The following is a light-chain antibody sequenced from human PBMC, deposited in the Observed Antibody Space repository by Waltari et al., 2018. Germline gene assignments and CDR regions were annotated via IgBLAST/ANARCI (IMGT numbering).Light chain of an antibody. V-gene: IGLV1-44*01. J-gene: IGLJ2*01. CDR1: SSKIASNT. CDR2: SDD. Sequence: QSVLTQPPSASGTPGQTVTISCSGLSSKIASNTVNLYQQVPGTAPKLLIYSDDQRPPGVPDRFSGSKSGTSAALAISGLQSEDEAHYYCAVWEDSLNGPVFGGGTKLTVL. CDR3: AVWEDSLNGPV.